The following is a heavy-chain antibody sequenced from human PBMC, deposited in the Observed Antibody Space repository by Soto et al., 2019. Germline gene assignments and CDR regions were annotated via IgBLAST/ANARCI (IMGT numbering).Heavy chain of an antibody. Sequence: SETLSLTCAVSGGSISSGGYSWSWIRQPPGKGLEWIGYIYHSGSTYYNPSLKSRVTISVDRSKNQFSLKLSSVTAADTALYYCARVLPPFYFDYWGRGTLVTVSS. CDR3: ARVLPPFYFDY. CDR2: IYHSGST. D-gene: IGHD3-10*01. J-gene: IGHJ4*02. V-gene: IGHV4-30-2*01. CDR1: GGSISSGGYS.